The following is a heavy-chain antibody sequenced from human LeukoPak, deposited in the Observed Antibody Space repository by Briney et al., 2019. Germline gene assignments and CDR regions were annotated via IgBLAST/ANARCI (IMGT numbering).Heavy chain of an antibody. J-gene: IGHJ6*03. Sequence: GGSLRLSCAASGFTVTSKYMSWVRQAPGKGLEWVSAIYSGGNTYYADSVKGRFTISRDNSKNTLYLQMKSLRAEDTAVYYCARDFVQDSSSWYYYYYYMDVRGKGTTVTVSS. V-gene: IGHV3-53*01. CDR1: GFTVTSKY. D-gene: IGHD6-13*01. CDR3: ARDFVQDSSSWYYYYYYMDV. CDR2: IYSGGNT.